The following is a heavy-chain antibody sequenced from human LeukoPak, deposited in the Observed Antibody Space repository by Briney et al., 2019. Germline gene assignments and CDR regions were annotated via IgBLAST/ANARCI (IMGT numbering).Heavy chain of an antibody. CDR1: GFTFRSYA. CDR2: ISYDGNHQ. J-gene: IGHJ1*01. Sequence: GRSLRLSCGASGFTFRSYAKHGLRQAPGKGLEWVAVISYDGNHQHYADSVKGRFTISRDNSMTAVYLQMNSLKAEDTAVYYFESDGSFDWNDIGGHWGQGALVIASS. V-gene: IGHV3-30*04. D-gene: IGHD1-1*01. CDR3: ESDGSFDWNDIGGH.